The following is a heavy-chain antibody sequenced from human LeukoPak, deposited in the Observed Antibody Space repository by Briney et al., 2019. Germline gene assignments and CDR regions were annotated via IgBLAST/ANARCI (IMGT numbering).Heavy chain of an antibody. V-gene: IGHV3-53*01. D-gene: IGHD3-3*01. CDR1: GFTVSSNY. CDR2: IYSGGST. Sequence: GGSLRLSCAASGFTVSSNYMSWVRQAPGKGLEWVSVIYSGGSTYYADSVKGRFTISRDNSKNTLYLQMNSLRAEDTAVYYCARDAYYDFWGAFDIWGQGTMVTVSS. J-gene: IGHJ3*02. CDR3: ARDAYYDFWGAFDI.